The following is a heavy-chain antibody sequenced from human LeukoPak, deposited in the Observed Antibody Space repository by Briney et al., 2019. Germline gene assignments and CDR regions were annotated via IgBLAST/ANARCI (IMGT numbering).Heavy chain of an antibody. Sequence: GESLKISCKGSGYSFTSYWIGWVRQMPGKGLEWMGIIYPGDSDTRYGPSFQGQVTISADKSISTAYLQWSSLKASDTAMYYCARHGPSGSYHQPFDYWGQGTLVTVSS. CDR3: ARHGPSGSYHQPFDY. D-gene: IGHD1-26*01. CDR1: GYSFTSYW. CDR2: IYPGDSDT. J-gene: IGHJ4*02. V-gene: IGHV5-51*01.